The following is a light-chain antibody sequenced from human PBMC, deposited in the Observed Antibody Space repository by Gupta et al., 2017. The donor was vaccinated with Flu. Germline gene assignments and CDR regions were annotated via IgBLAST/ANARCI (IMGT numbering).Light chain of an antibody. CDR3: SSFTETNARF. CDR2: EVN. V-gene: IGLV2-14*01. CDR1: SSDIGFDNY. Sequence: QSALTQPAPVSGSPGQSIIISCTGTSSDIGFDNYISWYQQHPGKAPKLLIFEVNNRPSGISSRFSGSKSDNTASLTISGLQTEDEADYYCSSFTETNARFFGGGTKVTVL. J-gene: IGLJ2*01.